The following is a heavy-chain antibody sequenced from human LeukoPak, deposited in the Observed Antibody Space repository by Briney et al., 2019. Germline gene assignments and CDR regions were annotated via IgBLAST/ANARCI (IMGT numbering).Heavy chain of an antibody. CDR1: GGSISSYY. CDR3: ARVGGGIYYYYYMDV. V-gene: IGHV4-59*01. Sequence: SETLSLTCTVSGGSISSYYWSWIRQPPGKGLEWIGYIYYSGSTNYNPSHKSRVTISVDTSKNQFSLKLSSVTAADTAVYYCARVGGGIYYYYYMDVWGKGTTVTVSS. CDR2: IYYSGST. J-gene: IGHJ6*03. D-gene: IGHD3-16*01.